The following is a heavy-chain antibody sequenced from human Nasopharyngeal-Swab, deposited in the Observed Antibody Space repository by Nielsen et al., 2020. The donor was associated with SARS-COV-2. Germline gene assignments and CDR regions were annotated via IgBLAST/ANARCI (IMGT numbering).Heavy chain of an antibody. CDR1: GFTFDDYA. Sequence: SLKISCAASGFTFDDYAMHWVRQAPGEGLEWVSGIRWNSVSIGYADSVKGRFTISRDNAKNSLYLQMNSLRAEDTALYYCAKGIAAAGSRCLDYWGQGTLVTVSS. CDR3: AKGIAAAGSRCLDY. V-gene: IGHV3-9*01. CDR2: IRWNSVSI. J-gene: IGHJ4*02. D-gene: IGHD6-13*01.